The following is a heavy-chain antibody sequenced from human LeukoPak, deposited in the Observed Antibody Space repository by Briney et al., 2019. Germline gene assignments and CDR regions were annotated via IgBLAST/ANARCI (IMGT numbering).Heavy chain of an antibody. CDR1: GFTFGDYA. J-gene: IGHJ4*02. CDR2: IRSKAYGGTT. V-gene: IGHV3-49*03. D-gene: IGHD1/OR15-1a*01. CDR3: TRVLGQFQPTYYFDY. Sequence: PGGSLRLSCTASGFTFGDYAMSWFRQAPGKGLEWVGFIRSKAYGGTTEYAASVKGRFTISRDDSKSIAYLQTNSLKTEDTAVYYCTRVLGQFQPTYYFDYWGQGTLVTVSS.